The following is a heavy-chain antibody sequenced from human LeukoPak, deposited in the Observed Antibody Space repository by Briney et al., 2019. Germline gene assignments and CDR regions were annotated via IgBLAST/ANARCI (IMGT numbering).Heavy chain of an antibody. J-gene: IGHJ4*02. CDR2: ISGSGGST. V-gene: IGHV3-23*01. CDR3: AREYQGYSSSWYFGY. D-gene: IGHD6-13*01. Sequence: SGGSLRLSCAASGFTFSSYAMSWVRQAPGKGLEWVSAISGSGGSTYYADSVKGRFTISRDNAKNSLYLQMNSLRDEDTAVYYCAREYQGYSSSWYFGYWGQGTLVTVSS. CDR1: GFTFSSYA.